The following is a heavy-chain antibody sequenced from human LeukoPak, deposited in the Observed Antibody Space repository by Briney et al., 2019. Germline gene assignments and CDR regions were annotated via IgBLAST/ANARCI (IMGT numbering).Heavy chain of an antibody. CDR2: INSDGSST. D-gene: IGHD3-10*01. J-gene: IGHJ5*02. Sequence: GGSLRLSCAASGFTFSSYWMHWVRQAPGKGLVWVSRINSDGSSTSYADSVKGRFTISRDNAKNTLYLQMNSLRAEDTAVYYCARVRLRFGEFFDPWGQGTLVTVSS. V-gene: IGHV3-74*01. CDR1: GFTFSSYW. CDR3: ARVRLRFGEFFDP.